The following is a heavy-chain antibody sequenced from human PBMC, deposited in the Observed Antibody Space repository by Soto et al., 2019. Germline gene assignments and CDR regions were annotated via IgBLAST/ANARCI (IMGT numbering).Heavy chain of an antibody. D-gene: IGHD6-6*01. J-gene: IGHJ6*03. Sequence: GGSLRLSCAASGFRFSDYSMNWVRQAPGRGLEWVSYISSSSFTIHYADSVEGRFAISRDNAKNSLYLQMNSLRAADTAVYYCARASHYYYYMEVWSKGTTVTVSS. CDR1: GFRFSDYS. V-gene: IGHV3-48*01. CDR2: ISSSSFTI. CDR3: ARASHYYYYMEV.